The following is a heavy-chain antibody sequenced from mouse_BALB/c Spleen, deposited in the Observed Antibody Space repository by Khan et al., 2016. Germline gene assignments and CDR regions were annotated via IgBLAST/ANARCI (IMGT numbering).Heavy chain of an antibody. Sequence: VQLQQSGAELVKPGASVKLSCTASGFNIKDTYMHWVKQRPEQGLEWIGRIDPADGNTKYDPKFQGKATITADKSSNTAYLQLSSLTSEDTAVYYCARGYAMDYWGQGTSVTVSS. CDR3: ARGYAMDY. J-gene: IGHJ4*01. CDR1: GFNIKDTY. V-gene: IGHV14-3*02. CDR2: IDPADGNT.